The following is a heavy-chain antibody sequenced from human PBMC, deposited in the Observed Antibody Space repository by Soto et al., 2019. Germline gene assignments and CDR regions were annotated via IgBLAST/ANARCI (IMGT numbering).Heavy chain of an antibody. Sequence: VQLVESGGGLVQPGGSLRLSCAASGFTVSSNYMSWVRQAPGKGLEWVSVSYSGGSTYYADSVKGRFTISRDNSKNTLYLQMNSLRAEDTAVYYCARAGTSISVAGTPFDYWGQGTLVTVSS. CDR3: ARAGTSISVAGTPFDY. D-gene: IGHD6-19*01. CDR1: GFTVSSNY. V-gene: IGHV3-66*01. CDR2: SYSGGST. J-gene: IGHJ4*02.